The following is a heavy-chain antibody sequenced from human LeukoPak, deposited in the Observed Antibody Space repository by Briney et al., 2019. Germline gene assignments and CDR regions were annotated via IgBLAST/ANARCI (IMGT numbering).Heavy chain of an antibody. V-gene: IGHV1-69*13. D-gene: IGHD2/OR15-2a*01. J-gene: IGHJ3*02. CDR1: GYTFTSYA. Sequence: SVKVSCKASGYTFTSYAMHWVRQAPGQGLEWMGEIRTLLGTAKYAQKFQDRVTISADESTSTAYMELSSLRSEDTAVYYCARVAQNIRNDAFDIWGQGTMVTVSS. CDR3: ARVAQNIRNDAFDI. CDR2: IRTLLGTA.